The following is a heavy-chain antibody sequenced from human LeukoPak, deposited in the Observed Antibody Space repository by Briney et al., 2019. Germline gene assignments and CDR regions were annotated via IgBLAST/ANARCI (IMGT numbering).Heavy chain of an antibody. CDR2: IYSGGST. Sequence: PGGSLRLSCEASGFTFNKFAMSWVRQAPGKGLEWASIIYSGGSTNYADSVKGRFTISRDNSKNTVYLQMNSLRAEDTAVYYCTGDVYQHWGQGTLVTVSS. V-gene: IGHV3-53*01. CDR3: TGDVYQH. CDR1: GFTFNKFA. J-gene: IGHJ1*01. D-gene: IGHD1-14*01.